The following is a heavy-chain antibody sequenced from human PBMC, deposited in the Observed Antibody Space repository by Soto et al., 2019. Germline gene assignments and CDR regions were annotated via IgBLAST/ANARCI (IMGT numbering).Heavy chain of an antibody. J-gene: IGHJ5*02. V-gene: IGHV3-33*01. Sequence: QVQLVESGGGVVQPGGSLRLSCAASGFTFSSCGMHWVRQAPGKGLEWVAVIWYDGNSEYYADSVKGRFTISRDDSKNTVYLQMNSLRAEDTAVYYCARGTTARSGYHNWFGPWGQGTLVTVSS. CDR3: ARGTTARSGYHNWFGP. CDR2: IWYDGNSE. CDR1: GFTFSSCG. D-gene: IGHD3-3*01.